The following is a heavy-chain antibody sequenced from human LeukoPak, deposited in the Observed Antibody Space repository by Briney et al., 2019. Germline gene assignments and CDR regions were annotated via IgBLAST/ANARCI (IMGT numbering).Heavy chain of an antibody. CDR3: ARGGRYQLLYDAFDI. D-gene: IGHD2-2*02. J-gene: IGHJ3*02. CDR1: GYSISSGYY. CDR2: IYHSGST. V-gene: IGHV4-38-2*01. Sequence: SETLSLTCAVSGYSISSGYYWGWIRQPPGKGLEWIGIIYHSGSTYYNPSLKSRVTISVDTSKNQFSLKLSSVTAADTAVYYCARGGRYQLLYDAFDIWGQGTMVTVSS.